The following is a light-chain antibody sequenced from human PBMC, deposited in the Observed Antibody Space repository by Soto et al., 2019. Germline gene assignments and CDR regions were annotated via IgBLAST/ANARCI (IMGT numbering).Light chain of an antibody. CDR3: SSPRSSSFYF. V-gene: IGLV2-14*03. CDR1: SSDIGSYNY. J-gene: IGLJ1*01. CDR2: DVT. Sequence: QSALTQPASVSGSPGQSITISCTGTSSDIGSYNYVSWYQQHPGQAPKLMIYDVTNRPSGVSNRFSGSKSGNTASLTISGLQAEDEADYYCSSPRSSSFYFFGTGTKLTVL.